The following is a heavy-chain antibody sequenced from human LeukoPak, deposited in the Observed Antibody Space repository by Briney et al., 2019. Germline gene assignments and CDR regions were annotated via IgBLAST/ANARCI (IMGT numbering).Heavy chain of an antibody. CDR3: ASRYFDWLSGDAEYFQH. CDR2: IYYSGST. Sequence: SETLSPTCTVSGGSVSSGSDYWSWIRQPPGKGLEWIGYIYYSGSTNYNPSLKSRVSISVDTSKNQFSLKLSSVTAADTAVYYCASRYFDWLSGDAEYFQHWGQGTLVTVSS. J-gene: IGHJ1*01. CDR1: GGSVSSGSDY. D-gene: IGHD3-9*01. V-gene: IGHV4-61*01.